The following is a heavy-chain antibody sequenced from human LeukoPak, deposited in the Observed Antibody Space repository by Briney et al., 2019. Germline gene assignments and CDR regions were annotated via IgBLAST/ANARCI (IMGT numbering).Heavy chain of an antibody. V-gene: IGHV3-7*02. CDR2: IKEDGTVK. D-gene: IGHD3-10*01. J-gene: IGHJ4*02. Sequence: EKSLRLSCVGSGLSFRGYNVNWVRQAPGKGLEWVANIKEDGTVKYYVESVKGRFTISRDNAKNSLYLQMNSLRAEDTAVYYCAASITMFDYWGQGTLVTVSS. CDR1: GLSFRGYN. CDR3: AASITMFDY.